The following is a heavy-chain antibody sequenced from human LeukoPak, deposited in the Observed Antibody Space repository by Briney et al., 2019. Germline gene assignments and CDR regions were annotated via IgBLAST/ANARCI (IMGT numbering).Heavy chain of an antibody. Sequence: ASVKVSCKASGYTFTSYAMHWVRQAPGQRLEWMGWINAGDGNTKYSQKFQGRVTITRDTSASTAYMELSSLRSEDTAVYYCAREPLESGPSTVVNFYYYYGMDVWGQGATVTVSS. CDR2: INAGDGNT. CDR1: GYTFTSYA. CDR3: AREPLESGPSTVVNFYYYYGMDV. D-gene: IGHD4-23*01. J-gene: IGHJ6*02. V-gene: IGHV1-3*01.